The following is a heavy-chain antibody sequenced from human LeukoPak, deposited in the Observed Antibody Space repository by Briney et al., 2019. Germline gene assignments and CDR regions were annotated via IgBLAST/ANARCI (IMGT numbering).Heavy chain of an antibody. CDR1: GGSISSYY. CDR2: IYSSGST. D-gene: IGHD3-22*01. Sequence: SETLSLTCTVSGGSISSYYWAWIRQSAGDGLEWIGRIYSSGSTYYNPSLNSRVTMSVDTSNNQFSLRLTSVTAADTAVYYCARDAYYYDTGGYYVVDYWGQGTLVTVSS. V-gene: IGHV4-4*07. J-gene: IGHJ4*02. CDR3: ARDAYYYDTGGYYVVDY.